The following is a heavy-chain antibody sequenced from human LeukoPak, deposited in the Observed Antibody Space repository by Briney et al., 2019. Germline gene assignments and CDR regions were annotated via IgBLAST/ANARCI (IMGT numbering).Heavy chain of an antibody. CDR3: AKASPLRLGENTLFDY. V-gene: IGHV3-23*01. Sequence: GGSLRLSCAASGFTFSTYTMYWVRQAPGKGLEWVSGISNSGVSTYYADSVKGRFTISRDNSKNTLYLQMNSLRAEDTAVYYCAKASPLRLGENTLFDYWGQGTLVTVSS. J-gene: IGHJ4*02. D-gene: IGHD3-16*01. CDR1: GFTFSTYT. CDR2: ISNSGVST.